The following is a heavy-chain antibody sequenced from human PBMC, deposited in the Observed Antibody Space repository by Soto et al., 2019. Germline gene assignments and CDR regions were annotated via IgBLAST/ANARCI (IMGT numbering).Heavy chain of an antibody. CDR1: GGSISSSSYY. CDR2: IYYSGST. CDR3: ARGNYYYGMDV. Sequence: SETLSLTCTVSGGSISSSSYYWGWIRQPPGKGLEWIGSIYYSGSTYYNPSLKSRVTISVDTSKNQFSLKLSSVTAADTAVYYCARGNYYYGMDVWGQGTTVTVSS. V-gene: IGHV4-39*01. J-gene: IGHJ6*02.